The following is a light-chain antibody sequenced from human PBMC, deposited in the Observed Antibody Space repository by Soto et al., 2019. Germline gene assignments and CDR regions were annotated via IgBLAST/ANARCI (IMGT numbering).Light chain of an antibody. CDR1: QSIRSY. J-gene: IGKJ4*01. CDR3: QQSYSTPLT. Sequence: DIQMTQSPSSLSASVGDRVTITCRASQSIRSYLNWYQQKPGKAPKLLIYAASSLQSGVTSRFSGSGSGTDFSLTISSLQPEDFATYYWQQSYSTPLTFGGGTKVEIK. V-gene: IGKV1-39*01. CDR2: AAS.